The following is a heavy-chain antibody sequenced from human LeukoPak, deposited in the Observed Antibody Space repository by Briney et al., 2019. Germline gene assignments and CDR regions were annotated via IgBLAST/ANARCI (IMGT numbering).Heavy chain of an antibody. CDR3: ARGTVDTAMVTVDY. J-gene: IGHJ4*02. V-gene: IGHV4-30-4*01. CDR1: GGSISSGDYY. D-gene: IGHD5-18*01. Sequence: SETLSLTCTVSGGSISSGDYYWSWIRQPPGKGLEWIGYIYYSGSTYYNPSLKSRVTISVDTSKNQFSLKLSSVTAADTAVYYCARGTVDTAMVTVDYWGQGTLVTVSS. CDR2: IYYSGST.